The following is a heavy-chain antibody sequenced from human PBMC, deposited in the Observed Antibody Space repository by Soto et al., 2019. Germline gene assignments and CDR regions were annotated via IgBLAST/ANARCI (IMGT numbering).Heavy chain of an antibody. J-gene: IGHJ4*02. CDR1: GGSMTGYF. CDR2: VYNSGNT. V-gene: IGHV4-4*07. Sequence: QVQLQESGPGRVKPSETLSLTCTVSGGSMTGYFWSWIRQPAGKALEWIGHVYNSGNTDYNPSLASRITMAVVTAKRQFSLKVKSVTAADTAVYYCARTHWVSGTEYWGQGILVTVSS. CDR3: ARTHWVSGTEY. D-gene: IGHD6-19*01.